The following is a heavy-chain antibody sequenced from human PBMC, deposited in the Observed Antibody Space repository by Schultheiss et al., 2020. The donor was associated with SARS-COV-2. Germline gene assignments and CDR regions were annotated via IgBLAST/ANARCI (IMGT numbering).Heavy chain of an antibody. D-gene: IGHD6-19*01. CDR3: AREVGSSGRAGYFGS. V-gene: IGHV3-30-3*01. CDR2: ISHDGSTD. J-gene: IGHJ4*02. CDR1: GFTFRNYA. Sequence: GESLKISCAASGFTFRNYAMHWVRQAPGKGLECVALISHDGSTDYYADSVKGRLTISRDNFKNTLSLQMNSLTSEDTAVYYCAREVGSSGRAGYFGSWGQGTLVTVSS.